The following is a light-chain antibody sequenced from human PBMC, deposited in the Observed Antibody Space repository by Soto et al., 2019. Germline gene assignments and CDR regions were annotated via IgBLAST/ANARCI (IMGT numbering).Light chain of an antibody. CDR1: NIESKS. V-gene: IGLV3-21*02. CDR3: LVWDTISDHYV. CDR2: VDS. Sequence: SYELTQPPSVSVAPGQTARITCGGNNIESKSVHWYQQRPGQAPVLVIYVDSDRPSGIPDRFSASTSGNTAALTISRVEAGDEADYYCLVWDTISDHYVFGSGTKVTVL. J-gene: IGLJ1*01.